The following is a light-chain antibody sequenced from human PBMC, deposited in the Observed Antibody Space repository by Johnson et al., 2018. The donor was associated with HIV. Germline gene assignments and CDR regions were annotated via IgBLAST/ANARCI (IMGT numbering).Light chain of an antibody. CDR1: SSNIGNNY. CDR2: ENN. V-gene: IGLV1-51*02. Sequence: TQPPSVSAAPGQKVTISCSGSSSNIGNNYVSWYQQLPGTAPKLLIYENNKRPSGIPDRFSGSKSGTSATLDITGLQTGDEADYYCGTWDSRRGVFGRGTKVTV. J-gene: IGLJ1*01. CDR3: GTWDSRRGV.